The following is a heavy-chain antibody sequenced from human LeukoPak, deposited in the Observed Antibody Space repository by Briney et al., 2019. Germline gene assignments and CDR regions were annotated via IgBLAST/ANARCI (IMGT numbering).Heavy chain of an antibody. CDR1: GFTFSTYG. D-gene: IGHD2-15*01. CDR2: IPSGGGT. Sequence: GGSLGLSCAASGFTFSTYGMSWVRQAPGKGLQWVSTIPSGGGTYYADSVKGRFTISRDNSKNTLHLQMNSLRAEDTAAYYCAKFAQRYCSGGSCHPFDYWGQGTLVTVSS. J-gene: IGHJ4*02. V-gene: IGHV3-23*01. CDR3: AKFAQRYCSGGSCHPFDY.